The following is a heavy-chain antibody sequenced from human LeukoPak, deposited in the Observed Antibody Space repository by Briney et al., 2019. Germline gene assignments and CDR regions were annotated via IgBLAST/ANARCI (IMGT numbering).Heavy chain of an antibody. CDR2: IYYSGST. D-gene: IGHD4-23*01. V-gene: IGHV4-59*01. J-gene: IGHJ4*02. CDR1: GGSISSYY. CDR3: ASLLGGKQKPAYEIN. Sequence: SETLSLTCTVSGGSISSYYWSWIRQPPGKGLEWIGYIYYSGSTNYNPSLKSRVTISVDTSKNQFSLKLSSVTAADTAVYYCASLLGGKQKPAYEINWGQGTLVTVSS.